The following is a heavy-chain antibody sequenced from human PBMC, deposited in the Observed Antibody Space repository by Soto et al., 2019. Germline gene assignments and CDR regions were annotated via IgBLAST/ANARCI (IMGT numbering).Heavy chain of an antibody. J-gene: IGHJ5*02. Sequence: GASVKVSCKASGGTFSSYAISWVRQAPGQGLEWMGGIIPIFGRANYAQKFQGRVTITADESTSTAYMELSSLRSEDTAVYYCARDGTRNSSGYYYNWFDPWGQGTLVTVSS. CDR2: IIPIFGRA. D-gene: IGHD3-22*01. V-gene: IGHV1-69*13. CDR1: GGTFSSYA. CDR3: ARDGTRNSSGYYYNWFDP.